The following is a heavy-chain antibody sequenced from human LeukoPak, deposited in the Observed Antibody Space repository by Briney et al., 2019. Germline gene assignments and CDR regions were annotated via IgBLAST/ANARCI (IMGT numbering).Heavy chain of an antibody. J-gene: IGHJ4*02. CDR2: MYFSGST. V-gene: IGHV4-39*01. D-gene: IGHD1-26*01. Sequence: SETLSLTCTVSGGSVSSSFYYWGWIRQPPGKGLEWIGSMYFSGSTHYNPSLKSRVTISVGTSKNQFSLKLTSVAAADTAVYYCANAASYSVDYWGQGTLVTVSS. CDR1: GGSVSSSFYY. CDR3: ANAASYSVDY.